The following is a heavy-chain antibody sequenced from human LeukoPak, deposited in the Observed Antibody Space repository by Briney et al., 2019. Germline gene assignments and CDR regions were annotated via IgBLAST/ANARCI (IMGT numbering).Heavy chain of an antibody. CDR3: ARGYEGDRVDY. V-gene: IGHV3-21*01. J-gene: IGHJ4*02. CDR2: ISSSSTYI. CDR1: GFIFSSYS. D-gene: IGHD3-3*01. Sequence: EGSLRLSCAASGFIFSSYSMSWVRQAPGKGLEWVSSISSSSTYIHYADSVKAPFTISTHNTQNSLYLQMNSLRVEDTAVYYCARGYEGDRVDYWGQGTLVTVSS.